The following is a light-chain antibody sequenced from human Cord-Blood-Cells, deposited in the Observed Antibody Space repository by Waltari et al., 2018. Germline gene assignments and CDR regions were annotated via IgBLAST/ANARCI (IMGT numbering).Light chain of an antibody. J-gene: IGKJ1*01. Sequence: DIQLNQSPSSLSASVGDSVTITCRASQSISSYLNWYQQKPGKAPKLLIYAASSLQSGVPSRFSGSGSGTDFTLTISSLQPEDFATYYCQRSYSTPWTFGQGTKVEIK. CDR1: QSISSY. CDR2: AAS. V-gene: IGKV1-39*01. CDR3: QRSYSTPWT.